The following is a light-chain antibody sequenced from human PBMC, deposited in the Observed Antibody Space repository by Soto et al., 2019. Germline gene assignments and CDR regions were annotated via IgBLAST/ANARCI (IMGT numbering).Light chain of an antibody. Sequence: DIVMTQSPDSLAVSLGDRATINCKSSQNVLYSSNNKNFLAWYQQKPGQSTKLLIYCASTRESGVPDRFSASGSGTDFTLTISSLQAEDVAVYYCQQSYSTPWTFGQGTKVEIK. CDR2: CAS. CDR3: QQSYSTPWT. V-gene: IGKV4-1*01. CDR1: QNVLYSSNNKNF. J-gene: IGKJ1*01.